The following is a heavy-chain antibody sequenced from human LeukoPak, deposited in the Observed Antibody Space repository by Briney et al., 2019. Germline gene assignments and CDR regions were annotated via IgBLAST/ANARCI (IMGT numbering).Heavy chain of an antibody. J-gene: IGHJ4*02. Sequence: QPGGSLRLSCAASGFTFSSYAMSWVRQAPGKGREWVSAISGRGGSTYYADSVKGRFTISRDNSKNTLYLQMNSLRAEDTAVYYCAKGGMTYYDILTGYHFDYWGQGTLVTVSS. V-gene: IGHV3-23*01. CDR3: AKGGMTYYDILTGYHFDY. D-gene: IGHD3-9*01. CDR2: ISGRGGST. CDR1: GFTFSSYA.